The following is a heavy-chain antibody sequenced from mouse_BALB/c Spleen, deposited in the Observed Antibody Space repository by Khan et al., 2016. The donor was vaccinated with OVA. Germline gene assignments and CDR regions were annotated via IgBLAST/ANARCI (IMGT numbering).Heavy chain of an antibody. CDR1: GYTFTSYT. CDR3: VRDGVYHRNDGWFAY. J-gene: IGHJ3*01. D-gene: IGHD2-14*01. Sequence: VQLQESGAELARPGASVKMSCKASGYTFTSYTIHWIKLRPGQGLEWIGYINPSNGYTNYNQKFKDKATLTADKSSTTAYMELNSLTSDDSALYNCVRDGVYHRNDGWFAYWGQGTLVTVSA. CDR2: INPSNGYT. V-gene: IGHV1-4*01.